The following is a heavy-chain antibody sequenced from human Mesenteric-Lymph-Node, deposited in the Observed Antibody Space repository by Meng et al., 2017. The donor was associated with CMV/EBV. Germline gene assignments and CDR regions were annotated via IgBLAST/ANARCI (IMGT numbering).Heavy chain of an antibody. V-gene: IGHV3-48*04. Sequence: GESLKISCAASGFTFSSYTMKWVRQAPGKGLEWVSCISSSYTTTSYADSVKGRFTISRDNDKNSLYLHINSLKAEDTALYYCARVVAGYSSGWPFYYYGMDVWGQGTTVTVSS. CDR3: ARVVAGYSSGWPFYYYGMDV. J-gene: IGHJ6*02. CDR1: GFTFSSYT. D-gene: IGHD6-19*01. CDR2: ISSSYTTT.